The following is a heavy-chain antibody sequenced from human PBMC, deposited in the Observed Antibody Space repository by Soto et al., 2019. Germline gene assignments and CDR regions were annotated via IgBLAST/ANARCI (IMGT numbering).Heavy chain of an antibody. V-gene: IGHV1-69*12. Sequence: QVQLVQSGAEVKKPGSSVKVSYKASGGTFSSYAISWVRQAPGQGLEWMGGIIPIFGTANYAQKFQGRVTITADESTSTAYMELSSLRSEDTAVYYCARTGVWVTTNWFDPWGQGTLVTVSS. J-gene: IGHJ5*02. CDR3: ARTGVWVTTNWFDP. CDR1: GGTFSSYA. D-gene: IGHD4-17*01. CDR2: IIPIFGTA.